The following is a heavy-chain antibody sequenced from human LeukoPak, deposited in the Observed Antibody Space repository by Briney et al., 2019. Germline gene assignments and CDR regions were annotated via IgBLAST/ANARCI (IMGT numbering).Heavy chain of an antibody. Sequence: GGSLRLSCSASGFSFSDYWVSWVRQAPGKGLEWVANIKQGGRERDYVDSVKGRFTISRDDAKKSLYLQMNSLRAEDTAVYYCATQNPPHFDYWGQGTLVTVSS. J-gene: IGHJ4*02. CDR1: GFSFSDYW. D-gene: IGHD2/OR15-2a*01. CDR3: ATQNPPHFDY. V-gene: IGHV3-7*01. CDR2: IKQGGRER.